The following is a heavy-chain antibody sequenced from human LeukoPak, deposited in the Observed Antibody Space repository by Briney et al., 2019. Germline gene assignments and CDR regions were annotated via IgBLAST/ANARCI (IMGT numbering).Heavy chain of an antibody. D-gene: IGHD5/OR15-5a*01. CDR3: ARMVRRLERLKIGGSSVNATGYYFDY. CDR2: IYTSGST. V-gene: IGHV4-61*02. Sequence: SQTLSLTCTVSGGSISSGSYYWSWIRQPAGKGLECIGRIYTSGSTNYNPSLKSRVTISVDTSKNQFSLKLSSVTAADTAVYYCARMVRRLERLKIGGSSVNATGYYFDYWGQGTLVTVSS. J-gene: IGHJ4*02. CDR1: GGSISSGSYY.